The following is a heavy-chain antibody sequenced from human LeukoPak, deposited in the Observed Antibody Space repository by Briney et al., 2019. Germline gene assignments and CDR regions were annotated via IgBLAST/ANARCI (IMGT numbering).Heavy chain of an antibody. Sequence: GASVKVSCTASGYTFTSYYMHWVRQAPGQGLEWMGIINTSGGSTSYAQKFHGRVTMTRDTSTSTVYMELSSLRSEDTAVYYCARDRRAYCSSTSCLAFDPWGQGTLVTVSS. D-gene: IGHD2-2*01. CDR2: INTSGGST. CDR3: ARDRRAYCSSTSCLAFDP. J-gene: IGHJ5*02. V-gene: IGHV1-46*01. CDR1: GYTFTSYY.